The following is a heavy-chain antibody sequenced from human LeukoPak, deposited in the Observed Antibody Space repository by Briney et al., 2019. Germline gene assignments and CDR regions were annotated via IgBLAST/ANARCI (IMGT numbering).Heavy chain of an antibody. V-gene: IGHV5-51*01. Sequence: GESLKISCKGSGYSFTSYWIAWVRQMPGKGLEWMGVLYPGDSDTRYSPSFQGQVTISADKSISTAYLQWSSLKASDTAMYYCTRHEMYTSSSWGAFDIWGQGTMVTVSS. CDR2: LYPGDSDT. J-gene: IGHJ3*02. D-gene: IGHD6-6*01. CDR3: TRHEMYTSSSWGAFDI. CDR1: GYSFTSYW.